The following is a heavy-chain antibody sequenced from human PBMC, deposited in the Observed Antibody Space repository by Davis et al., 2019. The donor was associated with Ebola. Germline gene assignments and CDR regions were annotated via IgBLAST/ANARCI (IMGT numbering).Heavy chain of an antibody. CDR3: AKNRVGRYSSGLFDY. D-gene: IGHD6-25*01. V-gene: IGHV3-21*01. CDR1: GFTFSSYA. J-gene: IGHJ4*02. CDR2: ISSSSSYI. Sequence: GESLKISCAASGFTFSSYAMSWVRQAPGKGLEWVSSISSSSSYIYYADSVKGRFTISRDNAKNSLYLQMNSLRAEDTAVYYCAKNRVGRYSSGLFDYWGQGTLVTVSS.